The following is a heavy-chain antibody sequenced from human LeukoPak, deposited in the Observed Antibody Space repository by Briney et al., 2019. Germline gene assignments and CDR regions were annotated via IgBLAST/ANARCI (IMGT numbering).Heavy chain of an antibody. V-gene: IGHV3-30*03. D-gene: IGHD6-19*01. CDR1: GFTFSSYG. Sequence: GGSLRLSCAASGFTFSSYGMHWVRQAPGKGLEWVAVISYDGSNKYYAVSVKGRFTISRDNSKNTLYLQMNSLRAEDTAVYYCARKGIAVAGLYYYYGMDVWGQGTTVTVSS. CDR2: ISYDGSNK. CDR3: ARKGIAVAGLYYYYGMDV. J-gene: IGHJ6*02.